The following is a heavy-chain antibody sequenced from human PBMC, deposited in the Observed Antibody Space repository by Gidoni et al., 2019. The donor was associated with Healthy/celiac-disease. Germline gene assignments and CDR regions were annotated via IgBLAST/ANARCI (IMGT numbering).Heavy chain of an antibody. CDR2: IYYSGST. J-gene: IGHJ4*02. D-gene: IGHD5-12*01. V-gene: IGHV4-39*01. Sequence: QLQLQESGPGLVKPSETLSLTCTVSGGSISSSSYYWGWIRQPPGKGLEWIGSIYYSGSTYYNPSLKSRVTISVDTSKNQFSLKLSSVTAADTAVYYCARHQVATMSNFDYWGQGTLVTVSS. CDR3: ARHQVATMSNFDY. CDR1: GGSISSSSYY.